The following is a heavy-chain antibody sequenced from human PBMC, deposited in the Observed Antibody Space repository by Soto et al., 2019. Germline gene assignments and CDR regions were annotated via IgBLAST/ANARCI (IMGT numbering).Heavy chain of an antibody. V-gene: IGHV2-5*02. CDR2: IYWDDDK. CDR3: AHIPNYYQYDWFDP. J-gene: IGHJ5*02. Sequence: QITLKESGPTLVKPTQTLTLTCTFSGFSLTTRGVGVGWIRQPPGKALECVALIYWDDDKRYSPSLQSRLSLTNDTSKKQVVLTMTNVDPVDTATYYCAHIPNYYQYDWFDPWGQGTLVSVSS. D-gene: IGHD3-16*01. CDR1: GFSLTTRGVG.